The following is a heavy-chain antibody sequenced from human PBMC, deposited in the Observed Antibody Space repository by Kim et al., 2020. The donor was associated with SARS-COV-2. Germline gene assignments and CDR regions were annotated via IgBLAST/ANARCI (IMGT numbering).Heavy chain of an antibody. J-gene: IGHJ1*01. CDR1: GYTFTSYG. Sequence: ASVKVSCKASGYTFTSYGISWVRQAPGQGLEWMGWISAYNGNTNYAQKLQGRVTMTTDTSTSTAYMELRSLRSDDTAVYYCARVVGGYCTNGVCYPPAEYFQHWGQGTLVTVSS. CDR3: ARVVGGYCTNGVCYPPAEYFQH. D-gene: IGHD2-8*01. CDR2: ISAYNGNT. V-gene: IGHV1-18*04.